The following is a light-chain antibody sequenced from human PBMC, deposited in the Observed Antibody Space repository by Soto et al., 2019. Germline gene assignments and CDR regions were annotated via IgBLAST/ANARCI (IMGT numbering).Light chain of an antibody. CDR1: ESVSSN. CDR2: GAS. V-gene: IGKV3-15*01. Sequence: EVVMTQSPATLSVSPAERANLSCRASESVSSNLAWYQQRPAPPPRLVIYGASTRANGIPARFSGGGSGTEFTLTISSMQSEDFAFYYCQQYNSWHPITFGQGTRLEIK. CDR3: QQYNSWHPIT. J-gene: IGKJ5*01.